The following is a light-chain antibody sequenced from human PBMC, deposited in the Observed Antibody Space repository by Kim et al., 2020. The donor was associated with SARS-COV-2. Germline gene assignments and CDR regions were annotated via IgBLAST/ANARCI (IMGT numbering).Light chain of an antibody. J-gene: IGLJ2*01. V-gene: IGLV3-1*01. CDR2: QDS. CDR3: QAWDSSTADVV. Sequence: RGQTASITCSGDKLGDKYACWYQQKPGQSPVLVIYQDSKRPSGIPERFSGSNSGNTATLTISGTQAMDEADYYCQAWDSSTADVVFGGGTQLTVL. CDR1: KLGDKY.